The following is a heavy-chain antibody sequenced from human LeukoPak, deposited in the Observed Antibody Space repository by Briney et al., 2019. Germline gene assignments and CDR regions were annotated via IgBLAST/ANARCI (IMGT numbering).Heavy chain of an antibody. V-gene: IGHV3-21*01. Sequence: GKSLRHSCAASGFTFSTYSMNWVRQAPGKGLEWVSSITTSATVEYILYADTVRGRITISSANDAYSLLLQMNSLEDKATDDYDCTRAHGDQPDYYYGMDVWGQGTTVTVSS. D-gene: IGHD2-2*01. CDR2: ITTSATVEYI. CDR1: GFTFSTYS. CDR3: TRAHGDQPDYYYGMDV. J-gene: IGHJ6*02.